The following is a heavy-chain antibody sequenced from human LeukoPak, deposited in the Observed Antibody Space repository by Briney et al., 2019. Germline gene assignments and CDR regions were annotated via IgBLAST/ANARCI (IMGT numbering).Heavy chain of an antibody. D-gene: IGHD2-2*01. CDR3: ARHRSDIVVVPAAVDY. J-gene: IGHJ4*02. CDR1: GGSFSGYY. Sequence: SKTLSLTCAVYGGSFSGYYWSWIRQPPGKGLEWIGEINHSGSTNYNPSLKSRVTISVDTSKNQFSLKLSSVTAADTAVYYCARHRSDIVVVPAAVDYWGQGTLVTVSS. CDR2: INHSGST. V-gene: IGHV4-34*01.